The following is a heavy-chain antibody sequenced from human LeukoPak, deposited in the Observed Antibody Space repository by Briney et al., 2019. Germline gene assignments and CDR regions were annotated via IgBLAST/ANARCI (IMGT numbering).Heavy chain of an antibody. CDR3: ARVVGIVVVPAAITNDAFDI. CDR2: INHSGST. V-gene: IGHV4-34*01. J-gene: IGHJ3*02. Sequence: SETLSLTCAVYGGSFSGYYWSWIRQPPGKGLEWVGEINHSGSTNYNPSLKSRVTISVDTSKNQSSLKLSSVTAADTAVYYCARVVGIVVVPAAITNDAFDIWGQGTMVTVSS. D-gene: IGHD2-2*02. CDR1: GGSFSGYY.